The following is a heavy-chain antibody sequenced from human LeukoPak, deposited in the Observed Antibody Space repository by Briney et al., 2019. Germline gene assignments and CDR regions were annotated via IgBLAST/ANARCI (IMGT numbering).Heavy chain of an antibody. CDR1: GGSISSSSYY. J-gene: IGHJ3*02. CDR2: IYYSGST. V-gene: IGHV4-39*01. D-gene: IGHD5-18*01. CDR3: ARLQAAMVTFFAFDI. Sequence: SETLSLTCTVSGGSISSSSYYWGWIRQPPGKGLEWIGSIYYSGSTYYDPSLKSRVTTSVDTSKNQFSLKLSSVTAADTAVYYCARLQAAMVTFFAFDIWGQGTMVTVSS.